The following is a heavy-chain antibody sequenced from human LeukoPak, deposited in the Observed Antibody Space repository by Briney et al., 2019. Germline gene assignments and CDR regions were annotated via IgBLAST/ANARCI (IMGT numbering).Heavy chain of an antibody. Sequence: GGSLRLSCAASGFTVSGSYMSWVRQAPGKGLEWVSVIYGGGATYYADSVKGRFTISRDNSNNAFYLQMNSLRAEDTAMYYCARMNWDTAPIAGGWFDPWGQGTLVTVSS. J-gene: IGHJ5*02. CDR3: ARMNWDTAPIAGGWFDP. CDR1: GFTVSGSY. V-gene: IGHV3-53*01. CDR2: IYGGGAT. D-gene: IGHD5-18*01.